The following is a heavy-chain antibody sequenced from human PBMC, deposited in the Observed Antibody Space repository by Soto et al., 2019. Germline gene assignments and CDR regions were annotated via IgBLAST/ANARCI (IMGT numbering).Heavy chain of an antibody. Sequence: GASVKVSCKASGGTFSSYAISWVRQAPGQGLEWMGGIIPIFGTANYAQKFQGRVTITADESTSTAYMELSSLRSEDTAVYYCAYTARDGYNSGYWGQGTLVTVSS. V-gene: IGHV1-69*13. J-gene: IGHJ4*02. CDR3: AYTARDGYNSGY. D-gene: IGHD5-12*01. CDR2: IIPIFGTA. CDR1: GGTFSSYA.